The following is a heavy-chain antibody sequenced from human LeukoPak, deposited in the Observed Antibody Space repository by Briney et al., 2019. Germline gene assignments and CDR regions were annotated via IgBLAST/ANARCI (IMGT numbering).Heavy chain of an antibody. CDR2: IRDSGEP. Sequence: GGSLRLSCAASGFTFSSYWMHWVRQAPGKGLEWVSLIRDSGEPFYADSVRGRFTVSRDNSKNTMYLQMNRLRVEDTAVYFCARDRAVTQDWVEFDPWGQGTLVTVSS. CDR1: GFTFSSYW. J-gene: IGHJ5*02. D-gene: IGHD4-17*01. CDR3: ARDRAVTQDWVEFDP. V-gene: IGHV3-66*03.